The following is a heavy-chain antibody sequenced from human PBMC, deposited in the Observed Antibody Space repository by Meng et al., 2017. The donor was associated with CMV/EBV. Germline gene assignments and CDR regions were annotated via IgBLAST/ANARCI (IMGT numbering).Heavy chain of an antibody. V-gene: IGHV1-46*01. CDR1: GYTFTVYY. CDR3: ALAEYSSSLFDY. CDR2: INPSGGST. D-gene: IGHD6-13*01. J-gene: IGHJ4*02. Sequence: QGHVGESGAEVKKPGASWKVSCKASGYTFTVYYMHWVRQAPGQGLEWMGIINPSGGSTSYAQKFQGRVTMTRDTSTSTVYMELSSLRSEDTAVYYCALAEYSSSLFDYWGQGTLVTVSS.